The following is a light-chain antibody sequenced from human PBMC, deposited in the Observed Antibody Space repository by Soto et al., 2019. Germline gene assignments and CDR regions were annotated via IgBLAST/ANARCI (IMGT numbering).Light chain of an antibody. CDR3: QQLNSYRLT. J-gene: IGKJ4*01. Sequence: IQFTQSPSSLSSSAVDTVTMXFRASQAISSHLAWYQQKPGKAPKLLVYVASTLQSGVPSRFSGSGSGTDFSLSINSLQPEDFATYYCQQLNSYRLTFGGGTKVDIK. CDR1: QAISSH. V-gene: IGKV1-9*01. CDR2: VAS.